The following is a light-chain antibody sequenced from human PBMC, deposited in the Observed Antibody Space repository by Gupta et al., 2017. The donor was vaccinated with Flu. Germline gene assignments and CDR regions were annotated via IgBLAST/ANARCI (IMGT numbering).Light chain of an antibody. J-gene: IGLJ3*02. CDR1: NR. CDR3: AAWDDSLNGPV. CDR2: SDT. V-gene: IGLV1-44*01. Sequence: NRVNWYQQSQRTSPKLLIFSDTPRPSGIPDRISGSNSDTSASLTISGLRSEDEADYYCAAWDDSLNGPVLGGGTKLTV.